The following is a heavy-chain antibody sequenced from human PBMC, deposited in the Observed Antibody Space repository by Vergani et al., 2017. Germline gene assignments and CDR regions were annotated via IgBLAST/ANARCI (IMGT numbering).Heavy chain of an antibody. V-gene: IGHV3-23*01. CDR2: ISGSGGST. CDR3: ANIFESSSWYLEYFQH. CDR1: GFTFSSYA. Sequence: EVQLLESGGGLVQPGGSLRLSCAASGFTFSSYAMSWVRQAPGKGLEWVSAISGSGGSTYYADSVKGRFTISRENSKNTLYLQMNSLRAEDTAVYYCANIFESSSWYLEYFQHWGQGTLVTVSS. D-gene: IGHD6-13*01. J-gene: IGHJ1*01.